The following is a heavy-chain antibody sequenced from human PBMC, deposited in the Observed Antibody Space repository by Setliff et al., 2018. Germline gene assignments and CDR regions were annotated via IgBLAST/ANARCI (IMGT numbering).Heavy chain of an antibody. J-gene: IGHJ4*02. D-gene: IGHD6-19*01. CDR1: GYTFTGYY. Sequence: VASVKVSCKASGYTFTGYYMHWVRQAPGQGLEWMGWINPNSGGTNNAQKFQGWVTMTRNTSISTAYMGLRRLGSDDTAVYYCARGAGGIWQWGYYFDYWGQGTRGTVPQ. CDR2: INPNSGGT. CDR3: ARGAGGIWQWGYYFDY. V-gene: IGHV1-2*04.